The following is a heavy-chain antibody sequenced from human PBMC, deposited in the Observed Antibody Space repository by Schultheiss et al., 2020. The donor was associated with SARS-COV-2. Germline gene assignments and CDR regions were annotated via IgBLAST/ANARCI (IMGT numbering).Heavy chain of an antibody. J-gene: IGHJ3*02. CDR2: IYYSGST. V-gene: IGHV4-61*05. Sequence: SETLSLTCTVSGGSISSSSYYWSWLRQSPGKGLEWIGNIYYSGSTYYNPSLKSRVTISLDTSKNQFSLKLSSVTAADTAVYYCARRASYSDSSGHYWDDAFDIWGQGTMVTVSS. D-gene: IGHD3-22*01. CDR1: GGSISSSSYY. CDR3: ARRASYSDSSGHYWDDAFDI.